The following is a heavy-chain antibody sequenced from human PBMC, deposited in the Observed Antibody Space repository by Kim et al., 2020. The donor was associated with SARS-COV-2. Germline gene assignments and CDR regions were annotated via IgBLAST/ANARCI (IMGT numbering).Heavy chain of an antibody. CDR1: GGSFSGYY. V-gene: IGHV4-34*01. CDR2: INHSGST. J-gene: IGHJ3*02. Sequence: SETLSLICAVYGGSFSGYYWSWIRQPPGKGLEWIGEINHSGSTNYNPSLKSRVTISVDTSKNQFSLKLSSVTAADTAVYYCAREGPLTLLDAFDIWGQGT. CDR3: AREGPLTLLDAFDI. D-gene: IGHD3-10*01.